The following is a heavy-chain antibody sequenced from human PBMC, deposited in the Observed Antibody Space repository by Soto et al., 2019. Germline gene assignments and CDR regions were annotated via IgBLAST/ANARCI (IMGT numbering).Heavy chain of an antibody. CDR2: IYTSGST. CDR1: GGSISSYY. Sequence: QVQLHESGPGLVKPSETLSLTCTVSGGSISSYYWSWIRQPAGKGLEWIGRIYTSGSTNYNPSLKSRVTMSVDTSKNQFSLKLSSVTAVGTAVYYCARVDIVVVPAARHYYYYYGMDVWGQGTTVTVSS. CDR3: ARVDIVVVPAARHYYYYYGMDV. D-gene: IGHD2-2*03. V-gene: IGHV4-4*07. J-gene: IGHJ6*02.